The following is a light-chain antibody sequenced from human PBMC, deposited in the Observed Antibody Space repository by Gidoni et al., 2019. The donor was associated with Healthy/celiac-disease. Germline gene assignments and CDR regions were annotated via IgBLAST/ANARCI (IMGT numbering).Light chain of an antibody. J-gene: IGKJ3*01. CDR2: AAS. CDR1: QSISSY. V-gene: IGKV1-39*01. Sequence: DIQMTQSPSSLSASVGDRVTITCRASQSISSYLNWYQQKPGKAPKLLIYAASSLQSGVPSRFRGSGSGTDFTLTISSLQPEDVATYYCHQSYSTPIFTFGPGTKVDIK. CDR3: HQSYSTPIFT.